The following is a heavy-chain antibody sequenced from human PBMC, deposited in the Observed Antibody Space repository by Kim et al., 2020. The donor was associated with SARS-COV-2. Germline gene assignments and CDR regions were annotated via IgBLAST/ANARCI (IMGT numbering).Heavy chain of an antibody. J-gene: IGHJ6*03. D-gene: IGHD7-27*01. Sequence: PTLQSRVTISVDTSKNQFSLKLCSVTAADTAVYYCARHFFHWGGPHYMDVWGKGTTVTVSS. CDR3: ARHFFHWGGPHYMDV. V-gene: IGHV4-39*01.